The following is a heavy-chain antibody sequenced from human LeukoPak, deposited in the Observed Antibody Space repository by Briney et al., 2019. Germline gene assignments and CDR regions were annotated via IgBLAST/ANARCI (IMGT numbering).Heavy chain of an antibody. J-gene: IGHJ3*02. V-gene: IGHV3-23*01. Sequence: GGSLRLSCAASGFTFSSYAMSWVRQAPGKGLEWVSAISGSGGSTYYADSVKGRFTISRDNSKNTLYLQMNSLRAEDTAVDYCAKDRDSSGYYPDAFDIWGQGTMVTVSS. CDR1: GFTFSSYA. CDR3: AKDRDSSGYYPDAFDI. CDR2: ISGSGGST. D-gene: IGHD3-22*01.